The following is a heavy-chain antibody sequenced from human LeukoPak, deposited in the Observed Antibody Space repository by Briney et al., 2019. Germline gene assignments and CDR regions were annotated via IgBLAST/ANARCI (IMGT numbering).Heavy chain of an antibody. CDR3: ARDAGYSSGWYVGTEGNNWFDP. CDR2: INPNSGGT. CDR1: GYTFTGYY. Sequence: ASVKVSCKASGYTFTGYYMHWVRQAPGQGLEWMGWINPNSGGTNYAQKFQGWVTMTRDTSINTAYMELSRLRSDDTAVYYCARDAGYSSGWYVGTEGNNWFDPWGQGTLVTVSS. D-gene: IGHD6-19*01. J-gene: IGHJ5*02. V-gene: IGHV1-2*04.